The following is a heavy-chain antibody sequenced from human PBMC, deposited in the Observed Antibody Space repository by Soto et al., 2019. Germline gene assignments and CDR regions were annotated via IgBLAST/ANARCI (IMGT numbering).Heavy chain of an antibody. D-gene: IGHD3-3*01. CDR2: ISGSGGST. V-gene: IGHV3-23*01. CDR3: AKVGPPYYDFWSGLYYYYMDV. Sequence: GGSLRLSCAASGFTFSSYAMSWVRQAPGKGLEWVSAISGSGGSTYYADSVKGRFTISRDNSKNTLYLQMNSLRAEDTAVYYCAKVGPPYYDFWSGLYYYYMDVWGKGTTVTVSS. J-gene: IGHJ6*03. CDR1: GFTFSSYA.